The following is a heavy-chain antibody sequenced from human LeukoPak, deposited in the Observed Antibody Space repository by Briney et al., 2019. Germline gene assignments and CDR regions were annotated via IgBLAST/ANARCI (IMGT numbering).Heavy chain of an antibody. Sequence: GGSLRLSCAASGLTFSNYGMHWVRPAPGKGLEWVAVIWYDGSNQYYADSVKGRFTISRDNSKNTLYLQMNSLRAEDTAVYYCAANFDLWGQGTLVTVSS. J-gene: IGHJ4*02. CDR2: IWYDGSNQ. CDR3: AANFDL. V-gene: IGHV3-33*01. CDR1: GLTFSNYG.